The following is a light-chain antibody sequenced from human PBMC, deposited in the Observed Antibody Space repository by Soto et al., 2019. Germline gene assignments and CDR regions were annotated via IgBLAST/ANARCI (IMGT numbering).Light chain of an antibody. CDR2: SNN. Sequence: QSVLTQPRSASGTPGQRVTISCSGSSSNIGSNAVNWYRHLPGTAPKLLIYSNNQRPSGVPDRFSGSKSGTSASLAISGLQSEDQADYYCAAWDDSLNGVVFGGGTKLTVL. CDR1: SSNIGSNA. V-gene: IGLV1-44*01. J-gene: IGLJ2*01. CDR3: AAWDDSLNGVV.